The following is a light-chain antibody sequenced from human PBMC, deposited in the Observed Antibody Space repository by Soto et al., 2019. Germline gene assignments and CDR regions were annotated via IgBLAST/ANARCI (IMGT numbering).Light chain of an antibody. CDR1: QSVSSF. Sequence: EIVLTQSPATLSLSPGERATLSCRASQSVSSFLAWYQQKSGQTPRLLIYDASNRASGIPARFSGSGSGTDVTLTISSLEPEDFAVYYCQHRSNWLGTFGPGTKVDIK. CDR2: DAS. J-gene: IGKJ3*01. V-gene: IGKV3-11*01. CDR3: QHRSNWLGT.